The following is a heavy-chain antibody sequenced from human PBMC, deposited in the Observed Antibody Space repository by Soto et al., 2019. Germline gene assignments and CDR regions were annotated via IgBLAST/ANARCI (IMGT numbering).Heavy chain of an antibody. Sequence: ASVKVSCKASGYTFTSYDIYCVRQATGQGLEWMGWMNPNTGNSGYAQKFQGRVTMASDTSISTAHMELSGLRSEDTAVYYCARRAETNGWNGFGADKYYFDFWGQGTLVTVSS. J-gene: IGHJ4*02. CDR1: GYTFTSYD. D-gene: IGHD1-1*01. CDR2: MNPNTGNS. CDR3: ARRAETNGWNGFGADKYYFDF. V-gene: IGHV1-8*01.